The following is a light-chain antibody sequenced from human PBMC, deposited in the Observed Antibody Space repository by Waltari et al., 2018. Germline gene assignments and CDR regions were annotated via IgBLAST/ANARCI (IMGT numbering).Light chain of an antibody. CDR1: KLGDKD. CDR3: QAWDSSTYV. J-gene: IGLJ1*01. CDR2: HDS. Sequence: SYELTQPPSVSVSPGQTASITCSGDKLGDKDTSRYQQKPGQPPVLVIYHDSKRPSGIPERFSGSNSGNAATLTIRGTQAMDEADYYCQAWDSSTYVFGSGTTVTVL. V-gene: IGLV3-1*01.